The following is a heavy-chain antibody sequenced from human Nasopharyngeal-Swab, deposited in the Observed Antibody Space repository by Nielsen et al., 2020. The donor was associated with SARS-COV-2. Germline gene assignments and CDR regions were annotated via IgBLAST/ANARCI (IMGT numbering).Heavy chain of an antibody. V-gene: IGHV3-15*01. Sequence: GESLKISCAASRFTFSSYAMSWVRQAPGKGLEWVGRIKSKTDGGTTDYAAPVKGRFTISRDDSKNTLYLQMNSLKTEDTAVYYCTTDYYGSYYFDYWGQGTLVTVSS. CDR2: IKSKTDGGTT. J-gene: IGHJ4*02. CDR3: TTDYYGSYYFDY. D-gene: IGHD1-26*01. CDR1: RFTFSSYA.